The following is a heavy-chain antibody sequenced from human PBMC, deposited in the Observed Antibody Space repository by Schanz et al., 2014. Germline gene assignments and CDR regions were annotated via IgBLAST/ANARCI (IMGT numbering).Heavy chain of an antibody. CDR2: IYSSGIP. CDR1: GGSINNFY. J-gene: IGHJ2*01. Sequence: QVQLQESGPGLVKPSETLSLTCSVSGGSINNFYWGWIRQSPGKGLEWIGYIYSSGIPTYNPSLKSRVSLTAESTKNQCSLKLTSVTAGDAAVYYCARGGSAMVRGVMTASYWFFDLWGRGTLVTVSA. D-gene: IGHD3-10*01. V-gene: IGHV4-59*08. CDR3: ARGGSAMVRGVMTASYWFFDL.